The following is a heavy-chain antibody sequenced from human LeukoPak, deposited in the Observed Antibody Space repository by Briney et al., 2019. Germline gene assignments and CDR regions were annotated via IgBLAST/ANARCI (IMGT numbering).Heavy chain of an antibody. CDR2: IYHTANT. J-gene: IGHJ3*02. CDR1: GGSITSSSSF. V-gene: IGHV4-39*01. Sequence: SETLSLTCTVSGGSITSSSSFWGWVRQPPGKDLGWIGSIYHTANTYSNPSLKNRVTISVDTSKTQFSLKLTSLTAADTAVYYCVRPRNYAFDIWGQGTMVTVSS. CDR3: VRPRNYAFDI.